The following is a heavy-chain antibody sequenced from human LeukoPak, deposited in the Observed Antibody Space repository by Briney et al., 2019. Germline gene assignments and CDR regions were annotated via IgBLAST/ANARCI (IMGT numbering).Heavy chain of an antibody. Sequence: QPGRSLRLSCAASGFTFSSYAMHWVRQAPGKGLEGVAVISYDGSNKYYADSVKGRFTISRDNSKNTLYLQMNSLRAEDTAVYYCARGVGFGHDAFDIWGQGTMVTVSS. CDR3: ARGVGFGHDAFDI. J-gene: IGHJ3*02. V-gene: IGHV3-30-3*01. D-gene: IGHD2-15*01. CDR2: ISYDGSNK. CDR1: GFTFSSYA.